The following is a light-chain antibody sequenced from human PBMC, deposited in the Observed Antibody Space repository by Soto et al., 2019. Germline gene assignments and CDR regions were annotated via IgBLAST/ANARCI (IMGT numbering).Light chain of an antibody. CDR2: DAS. Sequence: EIVLTQSPATLSLSPVERATLSCRASQSVSSYLAWYQQKPGQAPRLLIYDASNRATGIPARFSGSGPGTDFTLTISSLEPEDFAVYYCQQRSNWPPGLTFGGGTKVEIK. J-gene: IGKJ4*01. CDR3: QQRSNWPPGLT. CDR1: QSVSSY. V-gene: IGKV3-11*01.